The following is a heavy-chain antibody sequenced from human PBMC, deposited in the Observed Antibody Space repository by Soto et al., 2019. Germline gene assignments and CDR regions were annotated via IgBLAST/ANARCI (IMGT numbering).Heavy chain of an antibody. CDR2: INPNSGGT. CDR3: ARDHLGYCSSTSCYGIGGYYYYYGMDV. V-gene: IGHV1-2*04. CDR1: GYTFTGYY. Sequence: ASVKVSCKASGYTFTGYYMHWVRQAPGQGLEWMGWINPNSGGTNYAQKFQGWVTMTRDTSISTAYMELSRLRSDDTAVYYCARDHLGYCSSTSCYGIGGYYYYYGMDVWGQGTTVTVSS. J-gene: IGHJ6*02. D-gene: IGHD2-2*01.